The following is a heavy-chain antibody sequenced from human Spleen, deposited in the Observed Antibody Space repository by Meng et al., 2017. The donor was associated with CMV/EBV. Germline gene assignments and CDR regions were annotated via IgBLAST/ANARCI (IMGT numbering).Heavy chain of an antibody. CDR1: GESVSSNSAA. CDR3: ARELADGFDI. V-gene: IGHV6-1*01. Sequence: SETLSLTCGISGESVSSNSAAWNWIRQSPSRCLGWLGRTYYRSKWYNDYAVSVKSRITINPDTSKNQFSLQLNSVTPEDTAVYYCARELADGFDIWGQGTMVTVSS. CDR2: TYYRSKWYN. D-gene: IGHD1-1*01. J-gene: IGHJ3*02.